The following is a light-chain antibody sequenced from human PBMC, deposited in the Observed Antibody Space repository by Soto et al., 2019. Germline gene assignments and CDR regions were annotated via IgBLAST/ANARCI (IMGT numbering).Light chain of an antibody. Sequence: EIVLTQSPGTLSLSPGERATLSCRASQSVSSSYLAWYQQKPGQAPRLLIYGASSRDTGIPDRFSGSGYGTDFTLTISRLELEDFAVYYCQQYGSSPPTFGQGTKVEIK. J-gene: IGKJ1*01. V-gene: IGKV3-20*01. CDR3: QQYGSSPPT. CDR2: GAS. CDR1: QSVSSSY.